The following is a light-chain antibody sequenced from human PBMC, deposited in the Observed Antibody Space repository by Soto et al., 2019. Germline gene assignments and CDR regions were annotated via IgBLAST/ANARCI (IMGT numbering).Light chain of an antibody. J-gene: IGKJ2*01. Sequence: DFQVTQSPSSLSASVGDRVTITCRASQSVNDYLNWYQQRPGKAPRLLIYAASTLHSGVPSRFSGSGFGTGFSLIITSLQPEDFATYYCQQSFSTPYIFGQGTKVDIK. CDR2: AAS. CDR3: QQSFSTPYI. CDR1: QSVNDY. V-gene: IGKV1-39*01.